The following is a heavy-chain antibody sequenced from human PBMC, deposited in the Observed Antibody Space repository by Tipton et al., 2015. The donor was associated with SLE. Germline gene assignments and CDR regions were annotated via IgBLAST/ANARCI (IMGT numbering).Heavy chain of an antibody. Sequence: PGLVKPSETLSLTCSVSDGTVSSHNWGWIRQPPGKALEWIGLIHYSGTTKYKSSLTSRITMSLDTSNNQFSLKLNSVTAADTAVYYCAKGGASSQWLDPWGTGILVTVSS. V-gene: IGHV4-59*02. J-gene: IGHJ5*02. CDR3: AKGGASSQWLDP. D-gene: IGHD6-6*01. CDR2: IHYSGTT. CDR1: DGTVSSHN.